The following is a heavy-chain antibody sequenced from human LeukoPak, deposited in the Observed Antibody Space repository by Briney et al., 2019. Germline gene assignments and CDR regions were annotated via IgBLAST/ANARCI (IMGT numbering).Heavy chain of an antibody. CDR2: IELDGSQT. V-gene: IGHV3-7*01. Sequence: GGSLRLSCAASGFAFGGYWMSWVRQAPGKGLEWVATIELDGSQTHHVDSVKGRFTISRDNADSSLYLQMNSLRAEDTAVFDCARDWDVIGGQGTLVT. CDR3: ARDWDVI. D-gene: IGHD2/OR15-2a*01. J-gene: IGHJ4*02. CDR1: GFAFGGYW.